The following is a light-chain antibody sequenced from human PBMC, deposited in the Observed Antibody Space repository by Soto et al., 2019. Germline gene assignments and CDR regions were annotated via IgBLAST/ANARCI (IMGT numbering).Light chain of an antibody. J-gene: IGLJ1*01. V-gene: IGLV1-40*01. CDR2: ENN. CDR1: SSNIGAGYE. CDR3: QSYDSRLSGYV. Sequence: QAVVTQPPSVSEAPGQRVTISCTGSSSNIGAGYEAHWYQQVPGTAPKLLIYENNNRPSGVPDRFSGSKSGTSASLAITGLQAEDEAEYYCQSYDSRLSGYVFGTGTKATVL.